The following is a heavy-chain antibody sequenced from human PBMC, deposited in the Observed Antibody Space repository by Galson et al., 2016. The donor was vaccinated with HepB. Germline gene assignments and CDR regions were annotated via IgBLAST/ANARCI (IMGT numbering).Heavy chain of an antibody. CDR2: VYYRSTWYN. V-gene: IGHV6-1*01. D-gene: IGHD1-1*01. CDR3: ARAGGLNENFHFDY. CDR1: GDSVSSNSAA. J-gene: IGHJ4*02. Sequence: CAISGDSVSSNSAAWNWIRQSPSRGLEWLGRVYYRSTWYNDYAVSVRSRITINPDTSKNQLSRQLSSVTPEDTAVYYCARAGGLNENFHFDYWGQGTLVTVSS.